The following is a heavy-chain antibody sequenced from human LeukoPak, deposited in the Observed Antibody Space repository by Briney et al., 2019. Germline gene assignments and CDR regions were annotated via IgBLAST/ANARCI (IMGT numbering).Heavy chain of an antibody. J-gene: IGHJ6*02. Sequence: SVKVSCKASGGTFSSYSISWVRQAPGQGLEWMGRIIPILGIANYAQKLQGRVTITADKSTSTAYMELSSLRSEDTAVYYCARGKGGYSYGSYYYYGMDVWGQGTTVTVSS. CDR3: ARGKGGYSYGSYYYYGMDV. CDR2: IIPILGIA. D-gene: IGHD5-18*01. CDR1: GGTFSSYS. V-gene: IGHV1-69*04.